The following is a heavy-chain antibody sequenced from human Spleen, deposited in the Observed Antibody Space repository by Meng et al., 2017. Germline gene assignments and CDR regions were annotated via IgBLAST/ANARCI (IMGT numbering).Heavy chain of an antibody. J-gene: IGHJ6*02. CDR3: ARATYYYDSSGYYYGAYYYYYGMDV. Sequence: GESLKISCTASGFTFSSYWMHWVRQAPGKGPVWVSRINTDGSSTDYADSVKGRFTISRDNAKNSLYLQMNSLRAEDTAVYYCARATYYYDSSGYYYGAYYYYYGMDVWGQGTTVTVSS. CDR2: INTDGSST. CDR1: GFTFSSYW. V-gene: IGHV3-74*01. D-gene: IGHD3-22*01.